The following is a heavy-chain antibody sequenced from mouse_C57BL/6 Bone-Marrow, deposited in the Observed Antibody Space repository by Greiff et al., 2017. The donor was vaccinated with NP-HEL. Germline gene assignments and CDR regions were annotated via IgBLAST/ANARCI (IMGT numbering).Heavy chain of an antibody. J-gene: IGHJ3*01. CDR2: IRLKSDNYAT. V-gene: IGHV6-3*01. D-gene: IGHD2-3*01. CDR1: GFTFSNYW. Sequence: EVQGVESGGGLVQPGGSMKLSCVASGFTFSNYWMNWVRQSPEKGLEWVAQIRLKSDNYATHYAESVKGRFTISRDDSKSSVYLQMNNLRAEDTGIYYCTKNDGGFAYWGQGTLVTVSA. CDR3: TKNDGGFAY.